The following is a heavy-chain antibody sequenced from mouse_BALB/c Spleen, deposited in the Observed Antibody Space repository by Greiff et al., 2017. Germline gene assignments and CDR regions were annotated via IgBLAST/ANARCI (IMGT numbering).Heavy chain of an antibody. CDR2: ISDGGSYT. CDR3: ARDATGTRRTWLAY. D-gene: IGHD4-1*01. J-gene: IGHJ3*01. Sequence: EVKLVESGGGLVKPGGSLKLSCAASGFTFSDYYMYWVRQTPEKRLEWVATISDGGSYTYYPDSVKGRFTISRDNAKNNLYLQMSSLKSEDTAMYYCARDATGTRRTWLAYWGQGTLVTVSA. CDR1: GFTFSDYY. V-gene: IGHV5-4*02.